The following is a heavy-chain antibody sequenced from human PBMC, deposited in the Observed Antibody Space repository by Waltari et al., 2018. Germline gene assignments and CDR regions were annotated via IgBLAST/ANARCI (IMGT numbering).Heavy chain of an antibody. CDR3: ATSEILPAAFDI. J-gene: IGHJ3*02. D-gene: IGHD1-26*01. Sequence: QVQLQESGPGLVKPSETLSLTFTVSGGSISSYYWSWTRQPPGKGLEWIGYIYYSGSTNYNPSLKSRVTISVDTSKNQFSLKLSSVTAADTAVYYCATSEILPAAFDIWGQGTMVTVSS. V-gene: IGHV4-59*01. CDR2: IYYSGST. CDR1: GGSISSYY.